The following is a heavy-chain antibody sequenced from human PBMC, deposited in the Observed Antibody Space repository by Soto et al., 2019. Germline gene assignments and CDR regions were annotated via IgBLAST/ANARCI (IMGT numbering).Heavy chain of an antibody. Sequence: HPGGSLRLSCAASGFTFSSYAMSWVRQAPGKGLEWVSAISGSGGSTYYADSVKGRFTISRDNSKNTLYLQMNSLRAEDTAVYYCAKLTPSLYYYDSSGYPKPLDYWGQGTLVTVSS. V-gene: IGHV3-23*01. CDR2: ISGSGGST. CDR1: GFTFSSYA. D-gene: IGHD3-22*01. CDR3: AKLTPSLYYYDSSGYPKPLDY. J-gene: IGHJ4*02.